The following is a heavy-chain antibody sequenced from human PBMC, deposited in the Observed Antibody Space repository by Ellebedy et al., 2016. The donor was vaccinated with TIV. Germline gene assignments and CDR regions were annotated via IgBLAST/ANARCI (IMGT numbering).Heavy chain of an antibody. J-gene: IGHJ4*02. D-gene: IGHD3-22*01. CDR2: ISHTGSRT. CDR3: AKGRGGGYDSSAPRYYFDY. CDR1: GFTFSNFA. Sequence: GESLKISCAASGFTFSNFAMTWVRQAPGKGLEWVSTISHTGSRTYYTDSVEGRFIISRDTSKKTLYLQMNGLRAEDTAIYYCAKGRGGGYDSSAPRYYFDYWGLGTLVTVSS. V-gene: IGHV3-23*01.